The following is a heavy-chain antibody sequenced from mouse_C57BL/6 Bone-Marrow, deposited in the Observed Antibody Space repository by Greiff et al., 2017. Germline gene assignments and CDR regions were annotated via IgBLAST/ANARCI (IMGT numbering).Heavy chain of an antibody. Sequence: EVMLVESGGGLVKPGGSLKLSCAASGFTFSDYGMHWVRQAPEKGLEWVAYISSGSSTIYYADTVKGRFTISRDNAKNTLFLQMTSLRSEDTAMYYCARLTDCDYWGQGTTRTVAS. CDR2: ISSGSSTI. CDR1: GFTFSDYG. CDR3: ARLTDCDY. D-gene: IGHD4-1*01. J-gene: IGHJ2*01. V-gene: IGHV5-17*01.